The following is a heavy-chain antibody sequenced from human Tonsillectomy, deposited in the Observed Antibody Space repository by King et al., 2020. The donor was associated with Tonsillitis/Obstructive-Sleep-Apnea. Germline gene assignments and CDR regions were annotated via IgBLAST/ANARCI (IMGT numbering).Heavy chain of an antibody. V-gene: IGHV3-30*04. J-gene: IGHJ6*02. CDR3: ARDPTYESWSPFFYHRMGV. CDR1: GFTFSIYA. D-gene: IGHD3-3*02. Sequence: VQLVESGGGVVQPGRSLRLSCAASGFTFSIYAMHWVRQAPGKGLEWVAFITNDGSKKYYADSVKGRFTISRDNSKNTLYLQMNSLRAEDTAVYCCARDPTYESWSPFFYHRMGVGGQGHPVTLSS. CDR2: ITNDGSKK.